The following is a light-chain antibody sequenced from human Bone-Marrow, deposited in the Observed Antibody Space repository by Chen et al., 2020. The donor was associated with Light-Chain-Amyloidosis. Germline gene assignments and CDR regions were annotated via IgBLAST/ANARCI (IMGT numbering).Light chain of an antibody. V-gene: IGLV2-8*01. Sequence: QSALTQPPSASGSPGQSVTISCTGARSDFGPFNYVPWYQQHPGKAPTLIMFDVNRRPSGVPGRFSGSKSGNTASLTVSGLQPDDEADYYCSSFAVSKIVLFGGGTKLTVL. CDR3: SSFAVSKIVL. CDR1: RSDFGPFNY. J-gene: IGLJ3*02. CDR2: DVN.